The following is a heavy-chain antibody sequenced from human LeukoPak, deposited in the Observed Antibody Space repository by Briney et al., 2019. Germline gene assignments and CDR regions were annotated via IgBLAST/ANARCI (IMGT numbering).Heavy chain of an antibody. J-gene: IGHJ4*02. Sequence: GGSLRLSCAASGFTFSSYSMNWVRQAPGKGLEWVSSIGTSSSYIYYADSLKGRFTISRDNAKNSLYLQMNSLRAEDTAVYYCAKVTYDTPLMYWGQGTLVTVSS. CDR3: AKVTYDTPLMY. CDR1: GFTFSSYS. D-gene: IGHD5-12*01. CDR2: IGTSSSYI. V-gene: IGHV3-21*01.